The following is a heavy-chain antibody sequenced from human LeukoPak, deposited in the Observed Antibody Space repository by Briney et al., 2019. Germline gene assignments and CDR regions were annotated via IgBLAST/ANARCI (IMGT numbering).Heavy chain of an antibody. V-gene: IGHV4-59*01. CDR3: ARVQYYYGSGSYYNGNWFDP. CDR2: IYYSGST. CDR1: GGSISSYY. D-gene: IGHD3-10*01. J-gene: IGHJ5*02. Sequence: KASETLSLTCTVSGGSISSYYWSWIRQPPGKGLEWIGYIYYSGSTNYNPSLKSRVTISVDTSKNQFSLKLSSVTAADTAVYYCARVQYYYGSGSYYNGNWFDPWGQGTLVTVSS.